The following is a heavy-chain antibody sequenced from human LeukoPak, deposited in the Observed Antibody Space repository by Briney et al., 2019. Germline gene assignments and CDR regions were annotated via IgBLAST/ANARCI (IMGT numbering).Heavy chain of an antibody. J-gene: IGHJ4*02. CDR3: ARMYSSSFFDY. CDR1: GASITSYY. D-gene: IGHD6-6*01. Sequence: PSETLSLTCTVSGASITSYYWTWIRQPPGKGLEWIGYIYCSGSTNYNPSLKSRVTISVDTSKNQFSLKLSSVTAADTAVYYCARMYSSSFFDYWGQGTLVTVSS. V-gene: IGHV4-59*01. CDR2: IYCSGST.